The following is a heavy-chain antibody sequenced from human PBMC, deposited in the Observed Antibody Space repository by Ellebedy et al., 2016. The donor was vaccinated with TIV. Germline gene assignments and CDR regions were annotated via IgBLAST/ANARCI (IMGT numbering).Heavy chain of an antibody. CDR2: ISSNSGNK. Sequence: GESLKISCAASGFTFSSYNMNWVRQAPGKGLEWVSSISSNSGNKYCADSVEGRFTISRDNARNSLYLQMNSLRAEDTAVYYCARRIAARPDYYYAMDFWGQGTTVTVAS. CDR1: GFTFSSYN. J-gene: IGHJ6*02. D-gene: IGHD6-6*01. V-gene: IGHV3-21*01. CDR3: ARRIAARPDYYYAMDF.